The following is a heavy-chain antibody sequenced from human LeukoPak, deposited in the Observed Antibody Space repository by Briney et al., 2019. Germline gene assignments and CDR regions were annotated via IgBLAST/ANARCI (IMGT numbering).Heavy chain of an antibody. CDR3: AREGVVPAAISAWFDP. J-gene: IGHJ5*02. V-gene: IGHV4-4*07. Sequence: SETLSLTCTVSSGSISSYYWSWIRQPAGKGLEWIGRIYTSGSTNYNPSLKSRVTMSVDTSKNQFSLKLSSVTAADTAVYYCAREGVVPAAISAWFDPWGQGTLVTVSS. CDR2: IYTSGST. D-gene: IGHD2-2*01. CDR1: SGSISSYY.